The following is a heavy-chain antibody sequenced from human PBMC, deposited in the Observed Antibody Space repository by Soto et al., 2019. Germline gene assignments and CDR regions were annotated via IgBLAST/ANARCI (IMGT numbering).Heavy chain of an antibody. Sequence: GGSLRLSCAASRFTFSSYSMNWVRQAPGKGLEWVSYISSSSSTIYYADSVKGRFTISRDNAKNSLYLQMNSLRAEDTAVYYCARARGYCSSTSCYYYGMDVWGQGTTVTVSS. CDR3: ARARGYCSSTSCYYYGMDV. D-gene: IGHD2-2*01. J-gene: IGHJ6*02. V-gene: IGHV3-48*01. CDR2: ISSSSSTI. CDR1: RFTFSSYS.